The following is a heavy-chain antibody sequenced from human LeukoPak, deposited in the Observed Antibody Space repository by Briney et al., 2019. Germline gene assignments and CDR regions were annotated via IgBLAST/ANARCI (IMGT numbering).Heavy chain of an antibody. CDR3: ARDTTLLYCSSTSCYTGFLDY. V-gene: IGHV1-8*01. CDR1: GYTFTSYD. CDR2: MNPNSGDT. D-gene: IGHD2-2*02. J-gene: IGHJ4*02. Sequence: GASVKVSCKASGYTFTSYDINWVRQATGQGLEWMGWMNPNSGDTGYAQKFQGRVTMTEDTSTDTAYMELSSLRSDDTAVYYCARDTTLLYCSSTSCYTGFLDYWGQGTLVTVSS.